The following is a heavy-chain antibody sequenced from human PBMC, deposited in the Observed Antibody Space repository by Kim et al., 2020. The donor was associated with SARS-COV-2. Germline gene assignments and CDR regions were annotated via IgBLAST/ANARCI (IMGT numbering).Heavy chain of an antibody. J-gene: IGHJ5*02. CDR3: ARDQYSSSRGVVTAIPTRFDP. V-gene: IGHV1-18*01. D-gene: IGHD2-21*02. CDR2: ISAYNGNT. CDR1: GYTFTSYG. Sequence: ASVKVSCKASGYTFTSYGISWVRQAPGQGLEWMGWISAYNGNTNYAQKLQGRVTMTTDTSTSTAYMELRSLRSDDTAVYYCARDQYSSSRGVVTAIPTRFDPWGQGTLVTVSS.